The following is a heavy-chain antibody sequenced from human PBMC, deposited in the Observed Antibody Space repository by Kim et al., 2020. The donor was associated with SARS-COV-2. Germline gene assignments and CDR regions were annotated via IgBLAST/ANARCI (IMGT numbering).Heavy chain of an antibody. Sequence: GGSLRLSCAASGFTFSSYAMSWVRQAPGKGLEWVSAISGSGGSTYYADSVKGRFTISRDNAKNTLYLQMNSLRAEDTAVYYCAKTPSRGDSSSWYLREDYYYYDMDVWGKGTTVTVSS. CDR1: GFTFSSYA. V-gene: IGHV3-23*01. CDR3: AKTPSRGDSSSWYLREDYYYYDMDV. J-gene: IGHJ6*03. CDR2: ISGSGGST. D-gene: IGHD6-13*01.